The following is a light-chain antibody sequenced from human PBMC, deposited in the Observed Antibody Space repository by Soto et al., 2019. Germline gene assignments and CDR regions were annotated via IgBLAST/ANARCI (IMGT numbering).Light chain of an antibody. Sequence: QSVLTQPTSVSGSPGQSITISCTGTSSDVSGYKYVSWYQQHPGKAPKLMIYDVNSRPSGVSSRFSGSKSGNTASLTISGLQTEDEDDYYCISYTRSNAWVFGGGTKLTVL. J-gene: IGLJ3*02. V-gene: IGLV2-14*01. CDR2: DVN. CDR3: ISYTRSNAWV. CDR1: SSDVSGYKY.